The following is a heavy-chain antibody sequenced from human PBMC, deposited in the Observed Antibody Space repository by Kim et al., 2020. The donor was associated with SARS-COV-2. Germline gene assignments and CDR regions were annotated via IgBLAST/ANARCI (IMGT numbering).Heavy chain of an antibody. CDR2: ISGSDGST. CDR3: AKHFGSSGSEFQH. CDR1: GFTFSAYA. D-gene: IGHD3-22*01. J-gene: IGHJ1*01. Sequence: GGSLRLSCAASGFTFSAYAMSWVRQAPGMGVEWVSGISGSDGSTYYADSVKGRFIISRDNSKNTLHLQMNSLRAEDTAVYYCAKHFGSSGSEFQHWGQGTLVTVSS. V-gene: IGHV3-23*01.